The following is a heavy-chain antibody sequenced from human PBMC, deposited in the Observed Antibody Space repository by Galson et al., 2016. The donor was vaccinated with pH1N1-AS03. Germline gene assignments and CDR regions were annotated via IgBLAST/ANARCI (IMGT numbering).Heavy chain of an antibody. Sequence: FLRLSCAVSGVTVNGNYMSWVRQAPGKGLEWVSVIYSEGRTYYADSVKGRFTISRDNSDNTLYLQMNNLRPEDTAVYYCARDGYVGRIGYWGQGTLVTVSS. J-gene: IGHJ4*02. CDR2: IYSEGRT. V-gene: IGHV3-53*01. CDR3: ARDGYVGRIGY. D-gene: IGHD6-13*01. CDR1: GVTVNGNY.